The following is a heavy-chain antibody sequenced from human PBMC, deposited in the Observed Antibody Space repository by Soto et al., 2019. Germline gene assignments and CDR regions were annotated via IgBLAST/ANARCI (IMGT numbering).Heavy chain of an antibody. V-gene: IGHV3-13*01. D-gene: IGHD2-2*01. CDR1: GFTFSSYY. CDR2: IGTAGDT. J-gene: IGHJ3*02. CDR3: ARPYCSSTSCSSDAFDI. Sequence: GGSLRLSCAASGFTFSSYYMHWVRQATGKGLEWVSAIGTAGDTYYPGSVKGRFTISRENAKNSLYLQMNSLRAGDTAVYYCARPYCSSTSCSSDAFDIWGQGTMVTVSS.